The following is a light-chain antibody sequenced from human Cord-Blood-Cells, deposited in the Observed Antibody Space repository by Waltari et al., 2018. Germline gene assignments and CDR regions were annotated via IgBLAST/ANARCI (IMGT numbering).Light chain of an antibody. Sequence: QSALTQPASVSGSPGPSITIPCTGTSSDVGSYNLVSWYHPHPGKAPKLMIYEVSKRPSGVSNRFSGSKSGNTASLTISGLQAEDEADYYCCSYAGSSTLVFGGGTKLTVL. J-gene: IGLJ3*02. CDR1: SSDVGSYNL. V-gene: IGLV2-23*02. CDR3: CSYAGSSTLV. CDR2: EVS.